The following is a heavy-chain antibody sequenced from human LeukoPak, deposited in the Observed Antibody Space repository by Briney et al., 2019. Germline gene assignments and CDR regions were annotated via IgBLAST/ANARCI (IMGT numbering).Heavy chain of an antibody. CDR2: IYYSGST. CDR3: ARVVDSSSWYAYYYYYMDV. CDR1: GGSISSSSYY. D-gene: IGHD6-13*01. Sequence: SETLSLTCTVSGGSISSSSYYWGWIRQPPGKGLEWIGSIYYSGSTYYNPSPKSRVTISVDTSKNQFSLKLSSVTAADTAVYYCARVVDSSSWYAYYYYYMDVWGKGTTVTVSS. J-gene: IGHJ6*03. V-gene: IGHV4-39*07.